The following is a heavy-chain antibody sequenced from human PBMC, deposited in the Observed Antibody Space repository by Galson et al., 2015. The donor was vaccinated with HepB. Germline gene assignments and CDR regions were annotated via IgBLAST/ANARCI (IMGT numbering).Heavy chain of an antibody. Sequence: SLRLSCAASGFTFSSYSMNWVRQAPGKGLEWVSSISSSSSYLYYADSVKGRFTISRDNAKNSLYLQMNSLRAEDTAVYYCARSSAPFDYWGQGTLVTVSS. D-gene: IGHD3-10*01. CDR2: ISSSSSYL. CDR1: GFTFSSYS. V-gene: IGHV3-21*01. J-gene: IGHJ4*02. CDR3: ARSSAPFDY.